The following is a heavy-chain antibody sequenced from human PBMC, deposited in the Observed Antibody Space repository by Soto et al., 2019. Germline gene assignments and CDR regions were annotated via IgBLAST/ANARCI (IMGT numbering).Heavy chain of an antibody. D-gene: IGHD2-21*01. J-gene: IGHJ6*03. CDR1: GGAFTSYS. Sequence: QVQLVQSGAELKKPGSSVKVSCEASGGAFTSYSFTWVRQAPGQGLEWMGRSIPIKGKANYALKFQDSVTITADRSTRTVYMELPSLRPEDTAVYFCAKSLLFVDHGYMDVWGKGATVTVSS. V-gene: IGHV1-69*02. CDR3: AKSLLFVDHGYMDV. CDR2: SIPIKGKA.